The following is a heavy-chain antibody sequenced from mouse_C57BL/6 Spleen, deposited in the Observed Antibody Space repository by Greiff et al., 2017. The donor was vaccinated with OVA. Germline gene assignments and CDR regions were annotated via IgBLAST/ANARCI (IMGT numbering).Heavy chain of an antibody. J-gene: IGHJ4*01. CDR1: GYTFTSYW. Sequence: QVQLKQPGAELVKPGASVKLSCKASGYTFTSYWMQWVKQRPGQGLEWIGEIDPSDSYTNYNQKFKGKATLTVDTSSSTAYMQLSSLTSEDSAVYYGAKTAQATDYYAMDYWGQGTSVTVSS. D-gene: IGHD3-2*02. CDR2: IDPSDSYT. CDR3: AKTAQATDYYAMDY. V-gene: IGHV1-50*01.